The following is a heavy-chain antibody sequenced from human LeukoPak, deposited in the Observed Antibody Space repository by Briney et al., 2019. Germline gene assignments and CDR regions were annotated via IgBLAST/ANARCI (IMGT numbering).Heavy chain of an antibody. CDR1: GFTFSSYG. CDR3: AKTSVDYGTYDY. Sequence: GGSLRLSCAAPGFTFSSYGMHWVRQAPGKGLEWVAVISYDGSNKYYADSVKGRFTISRDNSKNTLYLQMNSLRAEDTAVYYCAKTSVDYGTYDYWGQGTLVTVSS. V-gene: IGHV3-30*18. CDR2: ISYDGSNK. D-gene: IGHD4-17*01. J-gene: IGHJ4*02.